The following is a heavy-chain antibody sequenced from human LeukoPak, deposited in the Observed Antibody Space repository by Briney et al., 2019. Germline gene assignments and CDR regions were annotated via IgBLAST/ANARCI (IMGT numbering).Heavy chain of an antibody. J-gene: IGHJ4*02. D-gene: IGHD3-3*01. V-gene: IGHV4-34*01. CDR2: INHSGST. Sequence: TSETLSLTCAVYGGSFSGYYWSWIRQPPGKGLEWIGEINHSGSTNYNPSLKSRVTISVDTSKNQFSLKLSSVTAADTAVYYCARGLYYDFWSGYRTPRSFDYWGQGTLVTVSS. CDR1: GGSFSGYY. CDR3: ARGLYYDFWSGYRTPRSFDY.